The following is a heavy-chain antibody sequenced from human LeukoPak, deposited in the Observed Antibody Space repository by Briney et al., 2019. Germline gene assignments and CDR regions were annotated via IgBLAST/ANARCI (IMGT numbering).Heavy chain of an antibody. CDR1: GYTFTGYY. Sequence: ASVKVSCKASGYTFTGYYMHWVRQAPGQGLEWMGWINPNSGGTNYAQKFQGRVTMTRDTSISTAYMELSRLRSDDTAVYYCARERSEYCTNGVCSSHPYYYYYYMDVWGKGTTVTVSS. D-gene: IGHD2-8*01. V-gene: IGHV1-2*02. CDR3: ARERSEYCTNGVCSSHPYYYYYYMDV. CDR2: INPNSGGT. J-gene: IGHJ6*03.